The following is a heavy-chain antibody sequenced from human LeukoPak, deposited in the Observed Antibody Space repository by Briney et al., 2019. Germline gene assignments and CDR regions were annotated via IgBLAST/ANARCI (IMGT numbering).Heavy chain of an antibody. D-gene: IGHD6-13*01. Sequence: PGGSLRLSCAASGFTFSSYAMSWVRQAPGKGLEGVSAISGSGGSTYYADSVKGRFTVSRDNSKNTLYLQMNRLRAEDTAVYYCAKVRIAAAPSSFDYWGQGTLVTVSS. CDR1: GFTFSSYA. J-gene: IGHJ4*02. CDR3: AKVRIAAAPSSFDY. V-gene: IGHV3-23*01. CDR2: ISGSGGST.